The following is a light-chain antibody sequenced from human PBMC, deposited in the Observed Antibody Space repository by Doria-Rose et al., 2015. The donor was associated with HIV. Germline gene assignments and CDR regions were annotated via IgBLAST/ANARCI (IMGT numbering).Light chain of an antibody. J-gene: IGKJ3*01. CDR2: DAS. CDR3: QQRSNWPPIFI. V-gene: IGKV3-11*01. Sequence: PGERATLSCRASQSVSSNLAWYQQKPGQAPRLLIYDASNRATGIPARFSGSGSGTDFTLTISSLEPEDFAVYFCQQRSNWPPIFIFGPGTKVDI. CDR1: QSVSSN.